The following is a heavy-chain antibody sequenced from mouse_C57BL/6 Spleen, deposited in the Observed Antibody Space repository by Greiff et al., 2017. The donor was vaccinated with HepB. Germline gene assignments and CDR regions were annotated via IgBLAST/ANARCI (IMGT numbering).Heavy chain of an antibody. J-gene: IGHJ3*01. CDR3: ASGGYYYGSSPFAY. Sequence: QVHVKQPGAELVMPGASVKLSCKASGYTFTSYWMHWVKQRPGQGLEWIGEIDPSDSYTNYNQKFKGKSTLTVDKSSSTAYMQLSSLTSEDSAVYYCASGGYYYGSSPFAYWGQGTLVTVSA. CDR2: IDPSDSYT. CDR1: GYTFTSYW. D-gene: IGHD1-1*01. V-gene: IGHV1-69*01.